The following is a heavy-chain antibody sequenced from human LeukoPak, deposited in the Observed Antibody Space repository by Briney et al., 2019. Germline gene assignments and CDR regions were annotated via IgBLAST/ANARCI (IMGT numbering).Heavy chain of an antibody. CDR2: IVPIFGTA. CDR3: SCIIYYGSGSYPY. J-gene: IGHJ4*02. V-gene: IGHV1-69*13. Sequence: GASVKVSCKASGGTFSGYAISWVRQAPGQGLEWMGGIVPIFGTANYAQKFQGRVTITADESTSTAYMELSSLRSEDTAVYYCSCIIYYGSGSYPYWGQGTLVTVSS. D-gene: IGHD3-10*01. CDR1: GGTFSGYA.